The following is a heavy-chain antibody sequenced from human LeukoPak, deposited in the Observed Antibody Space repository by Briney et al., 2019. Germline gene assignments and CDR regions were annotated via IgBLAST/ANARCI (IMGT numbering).Heavy chain of an antibody. CDR3: VRGGYSYGFMLAFDI. D-gene: IGHD5-18*01. CDR2: INSDGSST. CDR1: GFTFGGYW. J-gene: IGHJ3*02. V-gene: IGHV3-74*01. Sequence: GGSLRLSCAASGFTFGGYWMHWVRQAPGKGLVWVSRINSDGSSTSYADSVKGRFTISRDSAKNTLYLQMNSLRAEDTAVYYCVRGGYSYGFMLAFDIWGLGTRVTVSS.